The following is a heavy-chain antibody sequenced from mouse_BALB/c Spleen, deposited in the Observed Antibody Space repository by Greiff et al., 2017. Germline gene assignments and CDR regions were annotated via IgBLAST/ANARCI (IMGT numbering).Heavy chain of an antibody. CDR2: ISYSGST. V-gene: IGHV3-8*02. J-gene: IGHJ3*01. CDR1: GDSITSGY. CDR3: ARGGGYDYDGFAY. Sequence: EVQVVESGPSLVKPSQTLSLTCSVTGDSITSGYWNWIRKFPGNKLEYMGYISYSGSTYYNPSLKSRISITRDTSKNQYYLQLNSVTTEDTATYYCARGGGYDYDGFAYWGQGTLVTVSA. D-gene: IGHD2-4*01.